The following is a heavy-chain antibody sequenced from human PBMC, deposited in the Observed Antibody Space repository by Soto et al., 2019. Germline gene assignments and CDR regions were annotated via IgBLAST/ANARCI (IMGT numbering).Heavy chain of an antibody. Sequence: QVQLVQSGAEVKKPGSSVKVSCKASGGTFSSYTISWVRQAPGQGLEWMGRIIPILGIANYAQKFQGRVTITADKSASTAYMELSSLRSEDTAVYYCARRPRDSNYYMDVWGKGTTVTVSS. V-gene: IGHV1-69*02. CDR3: ARRPRDSNYYMDV. D-gene: IGHD4-4*01. CDR2: IIPILGIA. CDR1: GGTFSSYT. J-gene: IGHJ6*03.